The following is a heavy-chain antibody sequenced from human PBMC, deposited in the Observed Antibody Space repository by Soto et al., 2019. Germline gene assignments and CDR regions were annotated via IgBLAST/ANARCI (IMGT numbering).Heavy chain of an antibody. CDR3: ARRRYYDSSGYYEIWGDAFDI. Sequence: ASVKLSCKASGYTFTSYYMHWVRQAPGQGLEWMGIINPSGGSTNYAQKFQGRVTITADESTSTAYMELSSLRSEDTAVYYCARRRYYDSSGYYEIWGDAFDIWGQGTMVTVSS. J-gene: IGHJ3*02. CDR1: GYTFTSYY. CDR2: INPSGGST. D-gene: IGHD3-22*01. V-gene: IGHV1-46*01.